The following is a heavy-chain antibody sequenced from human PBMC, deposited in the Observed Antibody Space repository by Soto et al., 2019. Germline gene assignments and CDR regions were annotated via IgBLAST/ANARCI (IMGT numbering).Heavy chain of an antibody. Sequence: SETLSLTCTVSGGSISNYYWSWIRQPPGKGLEWIGHIFYRGSANYNPSLKSRVTISVHTSSSQFSLELSSVTAADTAVYFCARYNAASGTYYFDYWGRGALVTVSS. J-gene: IGHJ4*02. CDR3: ARYNAASGTYYFDY. D-gene: IGHD6-13*01. V-gene: IGHV4-59*12. CDR2: IFYRGSA. CDR1: GGSISNYY.